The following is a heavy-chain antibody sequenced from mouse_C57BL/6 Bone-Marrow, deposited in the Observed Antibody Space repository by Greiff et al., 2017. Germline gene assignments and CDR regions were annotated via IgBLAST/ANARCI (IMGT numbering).Heavy chain of an antibody. Sequence: VQLQQPGAELVMPGASVKLSCKASGYTFTSYWMHWVKQRPGQGLEWIGEIDPSDSYTNYNQKFKGKSTLTVDKSSSTAYMQHSSLTSEDSAVYYGARRADQAHFDYGGQGTTLTVSS. J-gene: IGHJ2*01. V-gene: IGHV1-69*01. CDR2: IDPSDSYT. D-gene: IGHD3-2*02. CDR1: GYTFTSYW. CDR3: ARRADQAHFDY.